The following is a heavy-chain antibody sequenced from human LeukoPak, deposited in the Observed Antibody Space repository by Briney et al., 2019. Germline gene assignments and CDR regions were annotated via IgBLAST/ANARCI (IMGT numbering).Heavy chain of an antibody. J-gene: IGHJ4*02. Sequence: SETLSLTXTVSGGSISSYYWSWIRQPPGKGLEWIGYIYYSGSTNYNPSLKSRVTISVDTSKNQFSLKLSSVTAADTAVYYCARASSIAVWGQGTLVTVSS. CDR1: GGSISSYY. D-gene: IGHD6-6*01. CDR2: IYYSGST. V-gene: IGHV4-59*01. CDR3: ARASSIAV.